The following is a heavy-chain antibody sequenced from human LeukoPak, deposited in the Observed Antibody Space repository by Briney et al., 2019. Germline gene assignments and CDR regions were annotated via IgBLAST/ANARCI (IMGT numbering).Heavy chain of an antibody. CDR1: AYSLRSHW. J-gene: IGHJ4*02. CDR3: ARDVVGADSY. CDR2: IDTAGGTT. V-gene: IGHV3-74*01. D-gene: IGHD2-21*01. Sequence: PGGSLRLSCAASAYSLRSHWMHCVPHAPGKGLVWVSRIDTAGGTTDYADSVKGRFTIYRDNGQNTLYLQMNSLRAEDTAVYYCARDVVGADSYWGQGALVTVSS.